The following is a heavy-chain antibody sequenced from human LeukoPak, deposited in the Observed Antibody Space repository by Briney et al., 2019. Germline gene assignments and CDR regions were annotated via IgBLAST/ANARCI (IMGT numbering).Heavy chain of an antibody. Sequence: GGSLRLSCAASGFTFSNYAMSWVRQAPGKGLEWVSAIHYSGGSTYYADSVKGRFTISRDNSKNTLYLQMNSLRAEDTAVYYCAKYCSGGNCYSGLYWGQGTLVTVSS. CDR3: AKYCSGGNCYSGLY. CDR2: IHYSGGST. J-gene: IGHJ4*02. D-gene: IGHD2-15*01. CDR1: GFTFSNYA. V-gene: IGHV3-23*01.